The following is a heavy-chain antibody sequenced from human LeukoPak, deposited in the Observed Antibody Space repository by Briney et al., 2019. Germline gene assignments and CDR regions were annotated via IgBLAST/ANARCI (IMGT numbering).Heavy chain of an antibody. Sequence: PSETLSLTCTVSGYSISSGYYWGWIRQPPGKGLEWIGSIYHSGSTYYNPSLKSRVTISVDTSKNQFSLKLSSVTAADTAVYYCARNGTNYHRFYEYWGQGTLVTVSS. J-gene: IGHJ4*02. D-gene: IGHD4/OR15-4a*01. CDR1: GYSISSGYY. V-gene: IGHV4-38-2*02. CDR3: ARNGTNYHRFYEY. CDR2: IYHSGST.